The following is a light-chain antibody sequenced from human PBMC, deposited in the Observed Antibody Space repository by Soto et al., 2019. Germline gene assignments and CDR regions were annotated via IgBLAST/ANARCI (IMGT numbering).Light chain of an antibody. Sequence: QSVLTQAPSVSGTPGRSVSISCSGGTSNIGRNSVNWYQQFPGTAPKLLIYMNDRRPSGVPDRFSAFRSGASASLAISGLQSEDEATYYRAAWDDKLNVVFGGGTKLTVL. CDR3: AAWDDKLNVV. CDR2: MND. CDR1: TSNIGRNS. J-gene: IGLJ2*01. V-gene: IGLV1-44*01.